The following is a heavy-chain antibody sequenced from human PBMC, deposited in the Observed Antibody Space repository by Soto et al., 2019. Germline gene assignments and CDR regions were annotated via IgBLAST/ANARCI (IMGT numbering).Heavy chain of an antibody. CDR2: IVPIFGAT. V-gene: IGHV1-69*01. J-gene: IGHJ4*01. CDR1: GGASGKYA. Sequence: QVHLAQSGAELKRPGSSVRVSCRASGGASGKYAISWVRQAPGQGLEWMVGIVPIFGATVPAQKFQGRLTITTDDATSTTYLELHHLQLDDSAVYYCVGTAAAPIMSMISPELDFWGHGTLVAVSS. CDR3: VGTAAAPIMSMISPELDF. D-gene: IGHD3-16*01.